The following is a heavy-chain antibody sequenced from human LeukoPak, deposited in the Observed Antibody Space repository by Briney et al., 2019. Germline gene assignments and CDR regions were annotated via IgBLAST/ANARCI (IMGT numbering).Heavy chain of an antibody. CDR2: IRFDGSNK. J-gene: IGHJ4*02. Sequence: GGSLRLSCAASGSTFSSYGMHWVRQAPGKGLEWVALIRFDGSNKYYADSVEGRFTISRDNSKNTLYLQMNSLRAEDTAVYYCAKDGFAVYCGGDCYNPFDYWGQGTLVTVSS. CDR1: GSTFSSYG. CDR3: AKDGFAVYCGGDCYNPFDY. V-gene: IGHV3-30*02. D-gene: IGHD2-21*02.